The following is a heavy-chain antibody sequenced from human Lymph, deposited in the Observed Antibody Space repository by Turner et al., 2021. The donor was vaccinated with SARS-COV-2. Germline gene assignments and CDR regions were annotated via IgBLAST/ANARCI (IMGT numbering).Heavy chain of an antibody. D-gene: IGHD3-9*01. CDR1: GYTFTNYD. V-gene: IGHV1-8*01. CDR3: ARAAQLTVWFDP. J-gene: IGHJ5*02. Sequence: QVQLVHAGAEVKKPGASVKVACEASGYTFTNYDINWVRQATGQGLEWMGWMNPNSGNTGYAQKFQGRVTMTRNTSISTAYMELSSLRSEDTAVYYCARAAQLTVWFDPWGQGTLVTVSS. CDR2: MNPNSGNT.